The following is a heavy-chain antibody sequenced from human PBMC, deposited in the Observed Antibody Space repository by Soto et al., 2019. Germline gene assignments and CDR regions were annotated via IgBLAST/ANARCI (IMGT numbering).Heavy chain of an antibody. CDR1: GYTFTSYG. D-gene: IGHD3-9*01. J-gene: IGHJ4*02. V-gene: IGHV1-18*01. CDR2: ISAYNGNT. CDR3: ARDHYGQSDILTVWTQSADLYSDY. Sequence: QVQLVQSGAEVKKPGASVKVSCKASGYTFTSYGISWVRQAPGQVLEWMGWISAYNGNTNYAQKLQGRVTMTTDTATCIAYIELRSLRSDDKAVYYCARDHYGQSDILTVWTQSADLYSDYWGQGTLVTVSS.